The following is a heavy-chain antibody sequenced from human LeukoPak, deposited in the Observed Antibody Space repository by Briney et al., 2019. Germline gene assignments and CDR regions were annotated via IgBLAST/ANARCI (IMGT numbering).Heavy chain of an antibody. V-gene: IGHV1-2*02. CDR1: GYTFTAYY. CDR2: INPNTGGT. D-gene: IGHD3-3*01. J-gene: IGHJ5*02. CDR3: ARARVESFGGNWFDP. Sequence: ASVKVSCKASGYTFTAYYIHWVRRAPGQGLEWMGWINPNTGGTNSAQKFQGRVTMTRDTSISTSYMEVTGLRSDDTAVYYCARARVESFGGNWFDPWGQGTLVTVSS.